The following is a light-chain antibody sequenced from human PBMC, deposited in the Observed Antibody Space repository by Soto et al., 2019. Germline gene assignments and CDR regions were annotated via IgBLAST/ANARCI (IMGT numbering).Light chain of an antibody. V-gene: IGKV3-15*01. CDR1: QSVRSN. J-gene: IGKJ1*01. Sequence: ETVMTQSPATLSVSPGERATLSCRASQSVRSNLAWYQQKPGQAPRLLIYAASTRAPGVPARFSGSGSGTEFTLTIISLQSEDFAVYYCHQYNNWPPWTFGQGTKVEIK. CDR2: AAS. CDR3: HQYNNWPPWT.